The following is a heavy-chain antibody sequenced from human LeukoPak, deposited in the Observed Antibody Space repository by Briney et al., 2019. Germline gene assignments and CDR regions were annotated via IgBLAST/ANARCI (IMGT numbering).Heavy chain of an antibody. CDR3: ARLITMVRGVNQGFDP. CDR2: IIPILGIA. D-gene: IGHD3-10*01. V-gene: IGHV1-69*04. J-gene: IGHJ5*02. CDR1: GGTFSSYA. Sequence: ASVKASCKASGGTFSSYAISWVRQAPGQGLEWMGRIIPILGIANYAQKFQGRVTITADKSTSTAYMELSSLRSEDTAVYYCARLITMVRGVNQGFDPWGQGTLVTVSS.